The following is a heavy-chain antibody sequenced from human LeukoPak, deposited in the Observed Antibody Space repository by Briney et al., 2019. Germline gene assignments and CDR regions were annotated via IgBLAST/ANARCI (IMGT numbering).Heavy chain of an antibody. J-gene: IGHJ4*02. Sequence: GGSLRLSCAASGFTFSSYSMNWVRQAPGKGLEWVSSISSSSSYIYYADSVKGRFTISRDNAKNSPYLQMNSLRAEDTAVYYCAREERSANGYWGQGTLVTVSS. CDR2: ISSSSSYI. CDR3: AREERSANGY. V-gene: IGHV3-21*01. D-gene: IGHD2-8*01. CDR1: GFTFSSYS.